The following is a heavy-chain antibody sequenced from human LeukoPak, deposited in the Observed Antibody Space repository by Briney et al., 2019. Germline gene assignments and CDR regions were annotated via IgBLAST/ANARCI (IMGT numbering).Heavy chain of an antibody. D-gene: IGHD6-19*01. Sequence: SETLSLTCAVYGGSFSGYYWSWIRQPPGKGLEWIGEINHSGSTNYNPSLKSRVTISVDTSKNQFSLKLSSVTATDTAVYYCARHVSLVGGSGWYDYWGQGTLVTVSS. CDR1: GGSFSGYY. CDR3: ARHVSLVGGSGWYDY. V-gene: IGHV4-34*01. CDR2: INHSGST. J-gene: IGHJ4*02.